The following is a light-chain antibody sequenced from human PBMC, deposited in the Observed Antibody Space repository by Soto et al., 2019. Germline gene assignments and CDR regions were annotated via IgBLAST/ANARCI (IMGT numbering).Light chain of an antibody. V-gene: IGLV2-14*01. CDR2: EVS. J-gene: IGLJ1*01. CDR1: SSDVGGYNY. CDR3: SSYRSSSTLEV. Sequence: QSVLTQPASVSGSPGQSITISCTGTSSDVGGYNYVSWYQQHPGKAPKLMIYEVSNRPSGISNRFSGSKSGNTASLTISGRQAEDEADYYCSSYRSSSTLEVFGTGTKLTVL.